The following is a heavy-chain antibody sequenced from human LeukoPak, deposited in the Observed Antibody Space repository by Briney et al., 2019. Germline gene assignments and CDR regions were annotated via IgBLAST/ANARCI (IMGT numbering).Heavy chain of an antibody. CDR3: TRPYCSSTSCYPRYWYFDL. Sequence: GRSLRLSCTASGFTFGDYAMSWVRQAPGKGLEWVGFIRSKAYGGTTEYAASVKGRFTISRDDSKSIAYLQMNSLKTEDTAVYYCTRPYCSSTSCYPRYWYFDLWGRGTLVIVSS. V-gene: IGHV3-49*04. J-gene: IGHJ2*01. D-gene: IGHD2-2*01. CDR2: IRSKAYGGTT. CDR1: GFTFGDYA.